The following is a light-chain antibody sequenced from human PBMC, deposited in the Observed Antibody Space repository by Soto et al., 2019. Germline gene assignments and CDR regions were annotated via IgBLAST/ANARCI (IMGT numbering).Light chain of an antibody. V-gene: IGLV2-11*01. Sequence: QSVLTQPRSVSGSPGQSVAISCAGTSSDVGRYNYVSWYQQYPGKAPKLMIYDVSKRPSGVPDRFSGSKSGNTASLTVSGLRADDEGVYYCSSYGGGDTFHVIFGGGTKLTVL. CDR1: SSDVGRYNY. CDR2: DVS. CDR3: SSYGGGDTFHVI. J-gene: IGLJ2*01.